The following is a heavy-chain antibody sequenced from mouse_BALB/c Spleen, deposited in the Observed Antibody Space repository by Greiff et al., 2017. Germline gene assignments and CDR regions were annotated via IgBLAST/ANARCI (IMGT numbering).Heavy chain of an antibody. CDR3: ARESNCGRYFDV. D-gene: IGHD4-1*01. V-gene: IGHV5-6-3*01. J-gene: IGHJ1*01. Sequence: EVQLVESGGGLVQPGGSLKLSCAASGFTFSSYGMSWVRQTPDKRLELVATINSNGGSTYYPDSVKGRYTITRDNAKNTLYLQMSSLTSEDTAVYYCARESNCGRYFDVWGAGTTVTVSS. CDR2: INSNGGST. CDR1: GFTFSSYG.